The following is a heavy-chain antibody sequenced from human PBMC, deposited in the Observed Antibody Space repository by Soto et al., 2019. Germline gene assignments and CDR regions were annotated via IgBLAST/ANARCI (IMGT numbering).Heavy chain of an antibody. CDR2: INTDASRA. D-gene: IGHD3-22*01. Sequence: PGGSLRLSCAASIFTFSNYWMHLVRQAPGKGLVCVSHINTDASRANYADSVKGRFTISRDNDKNTLYLQMNSLRAEDTAVYYCAREYYYDSMCWGKGTMVTVSS. CDR3: AREYYYDSMC. V-gene: IGHV3-74*01. J-gene: IGHJ4*02. CDR1: IFTFSNYW.